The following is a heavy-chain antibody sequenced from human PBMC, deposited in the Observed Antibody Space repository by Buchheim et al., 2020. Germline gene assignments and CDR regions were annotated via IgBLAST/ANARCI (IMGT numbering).Heavy chain of an antibody. D-gene: IGHD3-22*01. V-gene: IGHV1-2*02. J-gene: IGHJ6*02. CDR3: ARPYYDSSGYYYSSYYYGMDV. CDR2: INPNSGGT. CDR1: GYTFTGYY. Sequence: QVQLVQSGAEVKKPGASVKVSCKASGYTFTGYYMHWVRQAPGQGLEWMGWINPNSGGTNYAQKFQGRVTMTRDTSISTPYMELSRLRSDDTAVYYCARPYYDSSGYYYSSYYYGMDVWGQGTT.